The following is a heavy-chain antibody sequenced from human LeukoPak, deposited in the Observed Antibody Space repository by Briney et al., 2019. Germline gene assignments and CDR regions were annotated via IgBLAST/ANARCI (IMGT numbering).Heavy chain of an antibody. CDR1: GGSFSGYY. CDR2: INHSGNT. CDR3: ARFGFEYGIGSGIHFYYMDV. D-gene: IGHD3-10*01. V-gene: IGHV4-34*01. J-gene: IGHJ6*03. Sequence: PSDTLSLTCGVSGGSFSGYYWSWIRQSPGKGLEWIGEINHSGNTKSNPSLKNRLTMSVDTSKKHISLNLKSVTAADTAVYYCARFGFEYGIGSGIHFYYMDVWGTGTTVTVSS.